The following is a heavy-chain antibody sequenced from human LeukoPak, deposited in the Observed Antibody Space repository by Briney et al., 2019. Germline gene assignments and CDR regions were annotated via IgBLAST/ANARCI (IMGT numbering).Heavy chain of an antibody. CDR1: GFTFSSYG. CDR3: SRQGDKGSWYFDY. J-gene: IGHJ4*02. D-gene: IGHD2-21*02. CDR2: ISYDGSNK. V-gene: IGHV3-30*03. Sequence: PGGSLRLSCAASGFTFSSYGMHWVRQAPGKGLEWVAVISYDGSNKYFADSVKGLFTISRDNSKSTLYLQMDTLRPGDTAVYFCSRQGDKGSWYFDYWGQGTLVTVSS.